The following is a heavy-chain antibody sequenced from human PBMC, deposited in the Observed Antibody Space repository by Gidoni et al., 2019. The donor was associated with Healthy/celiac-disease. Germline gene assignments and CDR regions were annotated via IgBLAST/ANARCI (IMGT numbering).Heavy chain of an antibody. D-gene: IGHD4-4*01. CDR1: GYSFTSYW. Sequence: EVQLVQSGAEVNKPGESLQISCKGSGYSFTSYWIGWVRQMPGKGLEWMGIIYPGDSDTRYSPSFQGQVTISADKSISTAYLQWSSLKASDTAMYYCARHRRPGGNYTYFDYWGQGTLVTVSS. CDR2: IYPGDSDT. V-gene: IGHV5-51*01. CDR3: ARHRRPGGNYTYFDY. J-gene: IGHJ4*02.